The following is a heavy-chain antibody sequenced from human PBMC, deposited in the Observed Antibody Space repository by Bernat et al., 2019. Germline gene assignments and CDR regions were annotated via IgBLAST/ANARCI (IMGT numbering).Heavy chain of an antibody. CDR3: ARVTYSSSWSLHLGGLFDC. CDR1: GGSISSSDYY. D-gene: IGHD6-13*01. Sequence: QLQLQESGPGLVKPSETLSLTCTVSGGSISSSDYYWGWIRQPPGKGLEWIGSIYYSGSTYYSPSLKSRVSISVDTSKNQFSLKLSSVTAADTAVYHCARVTYSSSWSLHLGGLFDCWGQGTLVTVSS. J-gene: IGHJ4*02. V-gene: IGHV4-39*01. CDR2: IYYSGST.